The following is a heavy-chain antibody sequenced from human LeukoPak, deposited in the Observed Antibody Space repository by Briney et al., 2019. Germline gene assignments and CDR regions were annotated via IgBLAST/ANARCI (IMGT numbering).Heavy chain of an antibody. Sequence: SETLSPTCTVSGGSISSYYWSWIRQPPGKGLEWIGYIYYSGSTNYNPSLKSRVTISVDTSKNQFSLKLSSVTAADTAVYYCARAPYYYDSSGYLYYFDYWGQGTLVTVSS. CDR2: IYYSGST. D-gene: IGHD3-22*01. CDR3: ARAPYYYDSSGYLYYFDY. CDR1: GGSISSYY. J-gene: IGHJ4*02. V-gene: IGHV4-59*01.